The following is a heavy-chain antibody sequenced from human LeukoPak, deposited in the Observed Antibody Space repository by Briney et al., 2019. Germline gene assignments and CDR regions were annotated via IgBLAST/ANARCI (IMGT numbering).Heavy chain of an antibody. V-gene: IGHV1-8*03. D-gene: IGHD6-19*01. CDR3: ARMTVSGRDNWFDP. Sequence: ASVKVSCKASGYTFTTYDINWVRQATGQGLEWMGWLNPNNGNTGYAQKFQGRVTITRNTSINTAYMELSSLRSEDTAVYYCARMTVSGRDNWFDPWGQGTLVTVSS. CDR1: GYTFTTYD. J-gene: IGHJ5*02. CDR2: LNPNNGNT.